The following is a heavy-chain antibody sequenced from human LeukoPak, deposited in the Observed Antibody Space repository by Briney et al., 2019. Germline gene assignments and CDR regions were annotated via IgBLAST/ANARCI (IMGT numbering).Heavy chain of an antibody. V-gene: IGHV3-7*01. Sequence: GGSLRLSCAVAGFTFSSYWMNWVRQAPGKGLEWVASIKQDGGEKSYVDSVKGRFTISRDNAKNSLYLQMSSLRAEDTAVYYCARDGTAAGLYFDLWGQGTLVTVSS. J-gene: IGHJ4*01. CDR1: GFTFSSYW. CDR3: ARDGTAAGLYFDL. CDR2: IKQDGGEK. D-gene: IGHD6-13*01.